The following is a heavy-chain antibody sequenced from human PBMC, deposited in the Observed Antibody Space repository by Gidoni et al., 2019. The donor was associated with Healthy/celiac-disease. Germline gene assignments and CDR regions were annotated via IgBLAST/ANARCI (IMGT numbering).Heavy chain of an antibody. Sequence: EVQLVESGGGLVQPGRSLRLSCTASGFTLGDYAMSWFRQGPGKGLEWVGFIRSKAYGGTTENAASVKGRFTISRDDSKSIAYLQMNSLKTEDTAVYYCTSGDYYYYGMDVWGQGTTVTVSS. J-gene: IGHJ6*02. CDR2: IRSKAYGGTT. CDR3: TSGDYYYYGMDV. CDR1: GFTLGDYA. V-gene: IGHV3-49*03.